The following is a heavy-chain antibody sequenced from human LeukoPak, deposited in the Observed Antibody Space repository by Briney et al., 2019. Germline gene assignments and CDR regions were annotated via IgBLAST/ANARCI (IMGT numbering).Heavy chain of an antibody. J-gene: IGHJ4*02. D-gene: IGHD1-26*01. CDR1: GYTFTSYA. Sequence: ASVKVSCKASGYTFTSYAMHWVRQAPGQRLEWMGWINAGNGNTKYSQKFQGRVTITRDTSASTAYMELSSLRSEDTAVYYCARGTVVGATTLLHFDYWGQGTLVTVSS. CDR3: ARGTVVGATTLLHFDY. V-gene: IGHV1-3*01. CDR2: INAGNGNT.